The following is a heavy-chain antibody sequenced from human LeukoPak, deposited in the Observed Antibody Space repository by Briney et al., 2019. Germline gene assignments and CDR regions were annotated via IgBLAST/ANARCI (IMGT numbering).Heavy chain of an antibody. Sequence: GGSLRLSCAASGFTFSSYSMSWVRQAPWKGLEWVSSISSSSSYIYYADSVKGRFTISRDNAKNSLYLQMNSLRAEDTAVYYCARDLMVRGDTYGMDVWGQGTTVTVSS. J-gene: IGHJ6*02. CDR2: ISSSSSYI. V-gene: IGHV3-21*01. D-gene: IGHD3-10*01. CDR1: GFTFSSYS. CDR3: ARDLMVRGDTYGMDV.